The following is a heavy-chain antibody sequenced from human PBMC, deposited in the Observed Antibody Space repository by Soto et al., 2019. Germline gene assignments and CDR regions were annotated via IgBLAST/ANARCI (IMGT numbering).Heavy chain of an antibody. V-gene: IGHV4-34*01. Sequence: SDTLSLTCAVYGGSFGGHFWSWIRQPPGKGLEWIGEINHSGSTNFNPSLKSRVTISVDTSKNQFSLKVNSLTAADTAVYYCARGISLSVEVQTDAHDKDYFDSLGQGTVVT. CDR3: ARGISLSVEVQTDAHDKDYFDS. J-gene: IGHJ4*02. CDR1: GGSFGGHF. D-gene: IGHD2-21*01. CDR2: INHSGST.